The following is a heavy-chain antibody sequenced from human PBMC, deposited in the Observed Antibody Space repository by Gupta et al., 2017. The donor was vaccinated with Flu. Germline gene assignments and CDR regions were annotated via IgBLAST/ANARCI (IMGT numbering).Heavy chain of an antibody. V-gene: IGHV3-21*06. CDR3: ARLGPYDAFDI. D-gene: IGHD1-26*01. CDR2: ISFSGGYI. J-gene: IGHJ3*02. Sequence: NWVRQAPGKGLEWVSSISFSGGYIYYADSVKGRFTISGDNAKSSLFLQMDTLRAEDSALYFCARLGPYDAFDIWGQGTVASVSS.